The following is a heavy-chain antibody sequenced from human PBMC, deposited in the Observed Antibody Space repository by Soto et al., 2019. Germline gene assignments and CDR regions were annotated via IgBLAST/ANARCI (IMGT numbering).Heavy chain of an antibody. V-gene: IGHV1-3*05. J-gene: IGHJ4*02. CDR2: INAGNGNT. CDR3: ARSIVVVTALDY. CDR1: GYTFTSYA. Sequence: QVQLVQSGAEEKKPGASVKVSCKASGYTFTSYAMHWVRQAPGQRLEWMGWINAGNGNTKYSQKFQARVTITRETSASTAYMELSSLRSEDTAVYYCARSIVVVTALDYWGQGTLVTVSS. D-gene: IGHD2-21*02.